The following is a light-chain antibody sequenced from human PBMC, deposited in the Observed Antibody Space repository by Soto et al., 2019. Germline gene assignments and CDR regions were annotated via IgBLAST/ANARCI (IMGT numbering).Light chain of an antibody. CDR1: SSDVGGYNY. CDR3: SSFAGDYNRVV. J-gene: IGLJ2*01. CDR2: EVN. V-gene: IGLV2-8*01. Sequence: QSALTQPPSASGSPGQSVTISCTGTSSDVGGYNYVSWYQQFPGKAPKLMIYEVNKRPSGVPDRFSGSKSGNTASLTVSGLQTEDEADYYCSSFAGDYNRVVFGGGTKLTVL.